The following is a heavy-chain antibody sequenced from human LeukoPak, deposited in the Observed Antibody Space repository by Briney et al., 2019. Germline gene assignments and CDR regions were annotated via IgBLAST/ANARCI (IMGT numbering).Heavy chain of an antibody. J-gene: IGHJ4*02. D-gene: IGHD2-2*01. CDR2: IGTAGEI. CDR1: GFTFSSYD. CDR3: ARDRGDIVVVPAAKFDY. Sequence: GGSLRLSCAASGFTFSSYDIHWVRQATGKGLEWVSGIGTAGEIYYPGSVKGRFTISRENAKNSLYLQMNSLRAEDTAVYYCARDRGDIVVVPAAKFDYWGQGTLVTVSS. V-gene: IGHV3-13*01.